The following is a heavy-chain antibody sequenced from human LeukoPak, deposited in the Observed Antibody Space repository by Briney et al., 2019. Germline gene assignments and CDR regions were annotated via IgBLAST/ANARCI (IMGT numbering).Heavy chain of an antibody. CDR1: GGSFSGYY. CDR2: INHSGST. Sequence: SETLSLTCAVYGGSFSGYYWSWIRQPPGKGLEGIGEINHSGSTNYNPSLKSRVTISVDTSKNQLSLKLSSVTAADTAVYYCARLKEQQLVRDWGQGTLVTVSP. D-gene: IGHD6-13*01. J-gene: IGHJ4*02. CDR3: ARLKEQQLVRD. V-gene: IGHV4-34*01.